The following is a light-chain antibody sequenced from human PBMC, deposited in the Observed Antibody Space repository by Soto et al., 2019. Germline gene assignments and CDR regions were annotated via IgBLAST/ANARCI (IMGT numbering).Light chain of an antibody. CDR2: DTS. CDR3: QQYYSTPLT. CDR1: QSVSRK. Sequence: EIVLTQSPGTLSLSPGERATLSCRASQSVSRKLAWYQHKPGQAPRLLIYDTSTRAADIPARFSGSGSGTDFTLTISSLQAEDVAVYYCQQYYSTPLTFGQGTKVDIK. J-gene: IGKJ1*01. V-gene: IGKV3-15*01.